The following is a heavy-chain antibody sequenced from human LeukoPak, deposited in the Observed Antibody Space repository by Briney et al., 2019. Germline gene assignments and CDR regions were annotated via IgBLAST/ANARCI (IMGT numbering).Heavy chain of an antibody. J-gene: IGHJ5*02. CDR1: GFTFDDYG. CDR3: ARGTDWFDP. D-gene: IGHD1-1*01. Sequence: GGSLRLSCAASGFTFDDYGMSWVRQAPGQGLEWVSLISGSGRTIYYADSVKGRFTISRDNSKNTLYLQMNSLRGEDTAVYYCARGTDWFDPWGQGILVTVSS. CDR2: ISGSGRTI. V-gene: IGHV3-23*01.